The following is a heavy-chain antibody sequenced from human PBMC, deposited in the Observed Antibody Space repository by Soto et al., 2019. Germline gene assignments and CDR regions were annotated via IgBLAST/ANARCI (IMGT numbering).Heavy chain of an antibody. CDR1: GFTFSNYG. CDR3: AKDGLDIPHRGYLQH. V-gene: IGHV3-30*18. J-gene: IGHJ1*01. CDR2: ISYDGSNK. D-gene: IGHD2-15*01. Sequence: QVQLVESGGGVVQPGRSLRLSCAASGFTFSNYGMHWVRQAPGKGLEWVAVISYDGSNKYYADSVKGRFTISRDNSKNTLYLQMNSLRAEDTAVYYCAKDGLDIPHRGYLQHWGQGTLVTVSS.